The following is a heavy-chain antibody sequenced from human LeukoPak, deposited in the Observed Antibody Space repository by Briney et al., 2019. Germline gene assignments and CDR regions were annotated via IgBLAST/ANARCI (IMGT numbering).Heavy chain of an antibody. J-gene: IGHJ3*02. D-gene: IGHD6-13*01. CDR3: ARDGEQQLVSAFDI. Sequence: GGSLRLSCAASGFTFSSYAMHWVRQAPGKGLEWVAVISYDGSNKYYADSVKGRFTISRDNSKNTLYLQMNSLRAEDTAVYYCARDGEQQLVSAFDIWGQGTMVTVSS. CDR2: ISYDGSNK. CDR1: GFTFSSYA. V-gene: IGHV3-30*04.